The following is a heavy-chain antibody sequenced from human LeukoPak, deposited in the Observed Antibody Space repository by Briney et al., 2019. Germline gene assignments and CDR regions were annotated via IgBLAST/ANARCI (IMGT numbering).Heavy chain of an antibody. CDR2: FYNSGSS. CDR3: TRGAGWLIDY. D-gene: IGHD3-16*01. J-gene: IGHJ4*02. CDR1: GGSISDYY. V-gene: IGHV4-59*01. Sequence: SETLSLTCTVSGGSISDYYRGWTRQPPGKGLEWIGYFYNSGSSTYNPPLKSRVTISVDTSKEQFSLKVNSVTAADTAVYYCTRGAGWLIDYWGQGILVTVSS.